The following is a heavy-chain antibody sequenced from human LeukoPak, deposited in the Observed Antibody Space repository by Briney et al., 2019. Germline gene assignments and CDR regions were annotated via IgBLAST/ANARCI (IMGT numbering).Heavy chain of an antibody. V-gene: IGHV4-59*01. CDR1: GGSISSYY. J-gene: IGHJ5*02. CDR3: ARQDIVVVPAAMRGGFDP. D-gene: IGHD2-2*01. CDR2: IYYSGST. Sequence: SETLSLTCTVAGGSISSYYWSWTRQPPGKGLEWIGYIYYSGSTNYNPSLKSRVTISVDTSKNQFSLKLSSVTAADTAVYYCARQDIVVVPAAMRGGFDPWGQGTLVTVSS.